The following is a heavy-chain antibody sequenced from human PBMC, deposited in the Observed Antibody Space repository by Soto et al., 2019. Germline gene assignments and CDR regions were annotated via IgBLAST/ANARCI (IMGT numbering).Heavy chain of an antibody. V-gene: IGHV5-51*01. Sequence: PGESLKISCKASEYSFSTYWIAWVRQMPGKGLEWMGITYPGDPETRYSPSFQGQVTISADKSISTAYLQWSSLKASDTAIYYCARLDTSGYYLDHWGQGPLVTVSS. CDR3: ARLDTSGYYLDH. CDR2: TYPGDPET. D-gene: IGHD3-22*01. J-gene: IGHJ4*02. CDR1: EYSFSTYW.